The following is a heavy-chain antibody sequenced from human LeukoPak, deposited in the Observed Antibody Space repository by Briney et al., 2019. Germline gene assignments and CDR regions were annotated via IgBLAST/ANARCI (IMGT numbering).Heavy chain of an antibody. CDR2: ISAYNGDT. D-gene: IGHD2-15*01. CDR3: ARGGGYCSAGSCYEFDY. Sequence: ASVKVSCKASGYTFSSFGISWVRQAPGQGLEWMGWISAYNGDTNYAQKLQGRVTMTTDTSTSTAYMELRSLRSDDTAVYYCARGGGYCSAGSCYEFDYWVQGTLVTVSS. V-gene: IGHV1-18*01. J-gene: IGHJ4*02. CDR1: GYTFSSFG.